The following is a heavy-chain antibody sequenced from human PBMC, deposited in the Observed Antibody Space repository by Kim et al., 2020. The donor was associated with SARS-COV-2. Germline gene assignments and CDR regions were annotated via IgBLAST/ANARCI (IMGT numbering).Heavy chain of an antibody. CDR1: GFTFSSYA. Sequence: GGSLRLSCAASGFTFSSYAMSWVRQAPGKGLEWVSAISGSGGSTYYADSVKGRFTISRDNSKNTLYLQMNSLRAEDTAVYYCAKLYSSGWYGFYYFDYWGQRTLVTVSS. CDR2: ISGSGGST. D-gene: IGHD6-19*01. V-gene: IGHV3-23*01. J-gene: IGHJ4*02. CDR3: AKLYSSGWYGFYYFDY.